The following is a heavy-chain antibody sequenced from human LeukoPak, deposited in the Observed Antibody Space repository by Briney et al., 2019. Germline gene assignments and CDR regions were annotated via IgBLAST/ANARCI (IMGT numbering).Heavy chain of an antibody. J-gene: IGHJ4*02. CDR3: ARGLEVAAAGNN. V-gene: IGHV1-2*06. CDR1: RYTFTGYY. CDR2: INPNSGGT. Sequence: ASVKVSCKASRYTFTGYYMHWVRQAPGQGLEWMGRINPNSGGTNYAQKFQGRVTVTRDTSISTAYMELSRLGSDDTAVYYCARGLEVAAAGNNWGQGTLVTVSS. D-gene: IGHD6-13*01.